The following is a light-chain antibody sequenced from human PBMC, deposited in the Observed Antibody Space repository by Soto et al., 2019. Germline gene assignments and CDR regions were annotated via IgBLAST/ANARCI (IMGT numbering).Light chain of an antibody. V-gene: IGKV4-1*01. Sequence: DLVLTSSPDSLAVSLGERATINCKTSQSVLYSSNNKNYLAWYQQKPGQPPKALIYWASTRESGVPDRFSGSGSGTDFTLTISSLQAEDVAVYYCQQYYTTPWTFGQGTKVDI. CDR1: QSVLYSSNNKNY. CDR2: WAS. CDR3: QQYYTTPWT. J-gene: IGKJ1*01.